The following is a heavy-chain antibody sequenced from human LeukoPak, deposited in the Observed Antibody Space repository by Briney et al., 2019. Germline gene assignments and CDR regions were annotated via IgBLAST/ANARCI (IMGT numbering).Heavy chain of an antibody. Sequence: PSETLSLTCTVSGGSISSSSYYWGWIRQPPGKGLEWIGSIYYSGSTYYNPSLKSRVTISVDTTKNQFSLKLSSVTAADTAVYYCARGGTPYYYGSGRFHYYMDVWGKGTTVTISS. D-gene: IGHD3-10*01. CDR1: GGSISSSSYY. CDR2: IYYSGST. CDR3: ARGGTPYYYGSGRFHYYMDV. V-gene: IGHV4-39*01. J-gene: IGHJ6*03.